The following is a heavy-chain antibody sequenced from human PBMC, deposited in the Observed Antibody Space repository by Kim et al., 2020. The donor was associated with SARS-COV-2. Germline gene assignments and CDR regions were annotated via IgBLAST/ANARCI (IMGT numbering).Heavy chain of an antibody. J-gene: IGHJ5*02. CDR2: INPNTGGT. CDR1: GYTFTGYY. V-gene: IGHV1-2*06. CDR3: AKTWDDTGDIWFDP. Sequence: ASVKVSCKASGYTFTGYYIQWVRQAPGQGLEWMGRINPNTGGTNYAQKFRTRVTMTWDTSMSTAYMDLSSLRSDDTAVYYCAKTWDDTGDIWFDPWGQGTLVTVSS. D-gene: IGHD1-1*01.